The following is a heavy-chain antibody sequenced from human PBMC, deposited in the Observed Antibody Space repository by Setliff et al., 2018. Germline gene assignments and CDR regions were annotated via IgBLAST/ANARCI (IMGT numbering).Heavy chain of an antibody. V-gene: IGHV3-23*03. J-gene: IGHJ4*02. CDR3: AKPQVELRWGFES. D-gene: IGHD1-7*01. CDR1: GFTFSTYA. Sequence: GGSLRLSCAASGFTFSTYAMSWVRQAPGKGLEWVSTIYSCDRNTFYTDSVKGRFTIFRDGSKNTLFLQMTSLRAEDTAVYYCAKPQVELRWGFESWGQGTPVTVSS. CDR2: IYSCDRNT.